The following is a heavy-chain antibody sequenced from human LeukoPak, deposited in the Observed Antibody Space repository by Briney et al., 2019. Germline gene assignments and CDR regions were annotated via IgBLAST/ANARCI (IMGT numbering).Heavy chain of an antibody. D-gene: IGHD6-13*01. J-gene: IGHJ4*02. CDR3: ARVSPIAAAGTGDY. V-gene: IGHV1-18*01. CDR2: ISAYNGNT. CDR1: GYTFTSYG. Sequence: GALVKVSCKASGYTFTSYGISWVRQAPGQGLEWMGWISAYNGNTNYAQKLQGRVTMTTDTSTSTAYMELRSLRSDDTAVYYCARVSPIAAAGTGDYWGQGTLVTVSS.